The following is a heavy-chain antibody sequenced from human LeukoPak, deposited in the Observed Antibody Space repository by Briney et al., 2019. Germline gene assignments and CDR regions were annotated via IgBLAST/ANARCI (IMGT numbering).Heavy chain of an antibody. CDR2: IKQDGSED. D-gene: IGHD3-10*01. CDR1: GFTFSSYW. V-gene: IGHV3-7*01. CDR3: ARAMVRGVMYYYYYYGMVV. Sequence: GGSLRLSCAASGFTFSSYWMSWVRQAPGKGLEWVANIKQDGSEDYYVDSVKGRFTISRDNAKNSLYLQMNSLRAEDTAVYYCARAMVRGVMYYYYYYGMVVWGQGTTVTVSS. J-gene: IGHJ6*02.